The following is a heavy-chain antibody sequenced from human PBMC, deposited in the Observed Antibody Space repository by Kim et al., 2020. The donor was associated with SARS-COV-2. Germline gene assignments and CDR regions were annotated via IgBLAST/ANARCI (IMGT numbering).Heavy chain of an antibody. J-gene: IGHJ4*02. D-gene: IGHD6-13*01. CDR1: GFTFSSYW. CDR3: AREIYSSSLPQYFDY. CDR2: IKQDGSEK. V-gene: IGHV3-7*03. Sequence: GGSLRLSCAASGFTFSSYWMSWVRQARGKGLEWVANIKQDGSEKYYVDSVKGRFTISRDNAKNSLYLQMNSLRAEDTAVYYCAREIYSSSLPQYFDYWGQGTLVTVSS.